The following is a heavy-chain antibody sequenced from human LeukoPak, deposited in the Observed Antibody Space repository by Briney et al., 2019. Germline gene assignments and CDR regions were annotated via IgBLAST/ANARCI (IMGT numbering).Heavy chain of an antibody. CDR3: AKDPGQIDYYDSTAFEYYFDS. CDR1: GFTFSKFA. Sequence: GGSLRLSCTASGFTFSKFAMSWVRQAPGKGLEWVSGIIGGGGTTYYADSMKGRFTISRDKSKNTLYLQMNSLRAEDTAIYYCAKDPGQIDYYDSTAFEYYFDSWGQGTLVTVSS. CDR2: IIGGGGTT. J-gene: IGHJ4*02. V-gene: IGHV3-23*01. D-gene: IGHD3-22*01.